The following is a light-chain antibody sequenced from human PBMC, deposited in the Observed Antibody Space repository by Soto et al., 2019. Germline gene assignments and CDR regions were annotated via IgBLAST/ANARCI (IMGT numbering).Light chain of an antibody. CDR3: QQSYSTST. CDR2: AAS. CDR1: QTIDIY. Sequence: DIQLTQSPSSLSASVGDRVTITCRASQTIDIYLNWYLLKPGKAPKLLISAASNLQSGVPSRFSGSGSGTDFALTISSLQPEGFATYYCQQSYSTSTFGGGTKVEIK. V-gene: IGKV1-39*01. J-gene: IGKJ4*01.